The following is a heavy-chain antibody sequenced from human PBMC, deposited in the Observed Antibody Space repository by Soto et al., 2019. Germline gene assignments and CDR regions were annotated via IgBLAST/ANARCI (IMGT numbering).Heavy chain of an antibody. D-gene: IGHD4-17*01. Sequence: QVQLVESGGGVVQPGRSLRLSCAASGFTFSSYGMHWVRQAPGKGLEWVAVISYDGSNKYYADSVKGRFTISRDNSKNPLYLQMHSLSAEDTAVYYCAKDGSTVTRYYYYGMDVWGQGTTVTVSS. CDR1: GFTFSSYG. CDR2: ISYDGSNK. CDR3: AKDGSTVTRYYYYGMDV. J-gene: IGHJ6*02. V-gene: IGHV3-30*18.